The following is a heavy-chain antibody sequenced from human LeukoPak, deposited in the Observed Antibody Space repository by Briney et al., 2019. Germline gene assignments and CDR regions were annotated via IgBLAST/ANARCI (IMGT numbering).Heavy chain of an antibody. J-gene: IGHJ4*02. CDR2: ISSVGSRK. D-gene: IGHD3-3*01. Sequence: SGGSLRLSCTASKFTFSHYGMQWVRQAPGKGLEWVAIISSVGSRKYYAHSVEGRFTISRDNSKNTLYLQMDSLRAEDTAVYYCARDRAWNYFDSWGQGTLVTVSS. V-gene: IGHV3-30*03. CDR3: ARDRAWNYFDS. CDR1: KFTFSHYG.